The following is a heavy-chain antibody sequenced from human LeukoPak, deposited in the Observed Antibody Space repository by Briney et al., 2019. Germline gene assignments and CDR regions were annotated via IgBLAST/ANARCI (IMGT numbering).Heavy chain of an antibody. Sequence: GGSLRLSCAASGFNVGRNYMSWVRQAPGKGLECVSITYSGGSTYYADSVKGRFTISIDNSKNNVYLQINTLTAADTAVYYWSTADSSGATYFDYWGQGTLVTVSS. J-gene: IGHJ4*02. CDR3: STADSSGATYFDY. CDR2: TYSGGST. D-gene: IGHD3-22*01. V-gene: IGHV3-53*01. CDR1: GFNVGRNY.